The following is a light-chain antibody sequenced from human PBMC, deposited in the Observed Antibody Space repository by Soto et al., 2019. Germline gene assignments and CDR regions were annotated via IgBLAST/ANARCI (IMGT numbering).Light chain of an antibody. CDR2: EVN. V-gene: IGLV2-23*02. Sequence: QSALTQPASVSGSPGQSITISCTGTSSDVGNYNLVSWYQLHPGKGPKLMIYEVNKRPSGVSNRFSGSKSGNTASLTISGLQAEDEADYYCCSDATTVVFGGGTKLTVL. CDR1: SSDVGNYNL. J-gene: IGLJ2*01. CDR3: CSDATTVV.